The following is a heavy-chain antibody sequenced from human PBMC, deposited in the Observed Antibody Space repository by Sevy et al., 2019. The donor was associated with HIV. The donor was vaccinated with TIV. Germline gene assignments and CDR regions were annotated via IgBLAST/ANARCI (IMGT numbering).Heavy chain of an antibody. J-gene: IGHJ1*01. D-gene: IGHD6-19*01. CDR1: EFTITNYW. CDR2: INDDGSYA. CDR3: VRGAGWQI. Sequence: GGSLRLSCAASEFTITNYWMLWVRQAPGKGLVWVSRINDDGSYADYADYVRGRFTVSRDHAQNTLYLQMDSPGVDDTAVYYCVRGAGWQIWGHGTLVTVSS. V-gene: IGHV3-74*01.